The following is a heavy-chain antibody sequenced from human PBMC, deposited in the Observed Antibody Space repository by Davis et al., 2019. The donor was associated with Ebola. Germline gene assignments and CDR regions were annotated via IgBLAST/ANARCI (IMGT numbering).Heavy chain of an antibody. CDR2: ISYDGSNK. D-gene: IGHD4-17*01. Sequence: GESLKISCAASGFTFSSYAMSWVRQAPGKGLEWVAVISYDGSNKYYADSVKGRFTISRDNSKNTLYLQMNSLRAEDTAVYYCSNYGDSPVDYWGQGTLVTVSS. J-gene: IGHJ4*02. CDR3: SNYGDSPVDY. V-gene: IGHV3-30*18. CDR1: GFTFSSYA.